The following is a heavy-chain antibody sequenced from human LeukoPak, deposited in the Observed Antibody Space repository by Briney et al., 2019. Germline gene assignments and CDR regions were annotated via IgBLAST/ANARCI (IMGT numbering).Heavy chain of an antibody. D-gene: IGHD6-13*01. Sequence: GGSLRLSCAASGFTFSNYWMMWVRQAPGKGLDWVANIRQDGSEQNYVDSVKGRFTISRDNAKKSLYLQMNSLRAEDTALYYCAPLTRGGTWCHWGQGTLVTVSS. CDR2: IRQDGSEQ. CDR3: APLTRGGTWCH. CDR1: GFTFSNYW. V-gene: IGHV3-7*01. J-gene: IGHJ4*02.